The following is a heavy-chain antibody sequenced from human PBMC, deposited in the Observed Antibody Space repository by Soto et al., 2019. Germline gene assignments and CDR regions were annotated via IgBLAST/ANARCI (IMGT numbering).Heavy chain of an antibody. CDR3: AKATATGGGAFDI. D-gene: IGHD2-8*02. Sequence: LRLSCAASGFICTSYDMSWVRQVSGKGLEWVSTILVGGSTYYADSVKGRFTISRDRSKNTVFLQMNSLTAGDTAVYYCAKATATGGGAFDICGQGTMVTVS. V-gene: IGHV3-23*01. CDR2: ILVGGST. J-gene: IGHJ3*02. CDR1: GFICTSYD.